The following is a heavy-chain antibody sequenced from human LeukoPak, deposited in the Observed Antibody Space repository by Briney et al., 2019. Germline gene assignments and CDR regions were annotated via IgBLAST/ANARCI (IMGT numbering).Heavy chain of an antibody. D-gene: IGHD3-10*01. CDR1: GGSFSGYY. Sequence: SETLSLTCAVYGGSFSGYYWSWIRQPPGKGLEWIGEINHSGSTNYNPSLKSRVTISVDTSKNQFSLKLSSVTAADTAVYYCARHGNGATMVRGVDRVDYWGQGTLVTVSS. CDR3: ARHGNGATMVRGVDRVDY. CDR2: INHSGST. V-gene: IGHV4-34*01. J-gene: IGHJ4*02.